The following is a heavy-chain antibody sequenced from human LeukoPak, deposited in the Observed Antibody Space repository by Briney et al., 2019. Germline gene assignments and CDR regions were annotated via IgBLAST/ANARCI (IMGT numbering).Heavy chain of an antibody. CDR3: ARLKAVAGTQVILDY. J-gene: IGHJ4*02. Sequence: GGSLRLSCAASGFTVSSNYMSWVRRAPGRGLEWVSAIYSGGGTHYADSVKGRFIISRDNSKNTLYLQMNSLRAEDTAVYYCARLKAVAGTQVILDYWGQGSLVTVSS. CDR2: IYSGGGT. CDR1: GFTVSSNY. V-gene: IGHV3-66*04. D-gene: IGHD6-19*01.